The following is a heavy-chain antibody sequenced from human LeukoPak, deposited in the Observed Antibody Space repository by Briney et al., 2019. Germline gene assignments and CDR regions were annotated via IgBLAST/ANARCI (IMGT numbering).Heavy chain of an antibody. CDR2: IYYSGST. D-gene: IGHD3-16*01. J-gene: IGHJ4*02. CDR1: CGSISSSSYY. CDR3: ARDLVYYFDY. Sequence: SETLSLTCTVSCGSISSSSYYWRWIRQPPGKGLEWIGYIYYSGSTNSNPSLKSRVTISVDTSKNQFSLKLSSVTAADTAAYYCARDLVYYFDYWGQGTLVTVSS. V-gene: IGHV4-61*01.